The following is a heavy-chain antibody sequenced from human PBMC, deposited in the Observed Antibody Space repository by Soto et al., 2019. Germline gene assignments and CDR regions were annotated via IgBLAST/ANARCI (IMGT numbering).Heavy chain of an antibody. J-gene: IGHJ6*02. CDR1: GFTFSSYA. CDR3: AKNYRYSRSAYYYGMDV. V-gene: IGHV3-23*01. D-gene: IGHD6-13*01. CDR2: ISGSGGST. Sequence: EVQLLESGGGLVQPGGSLRLSCAASGFTFSSYAMSWVRQAPGKGLEWVSAISGSGGSTYYADSVKGRFTISRDNSKNTLYLQMNSLRAEDTAVYYCAKNYRYSRSAYYYGMDVWGQGTTVTVSS.